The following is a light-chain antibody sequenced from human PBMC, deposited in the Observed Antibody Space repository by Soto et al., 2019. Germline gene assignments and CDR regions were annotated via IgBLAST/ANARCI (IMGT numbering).Light chain of an antibody. CDR3: SAHAGSNNYV. V-gene: IGLV2-8*01. CDR1: NKDVGAYSS. Sequence: LAPPPPASGSPGQSVTVSCPGNNKDVGAYSSVAWYQQHPGKAPKLIIYEVTKRPSGVPDRFSGARSGNTAFLTVSGLQADDEADYYCSAHAGSNNYVFGTGTKVTVL. CDR2: EVT. J-gene: IGLJ1*01.